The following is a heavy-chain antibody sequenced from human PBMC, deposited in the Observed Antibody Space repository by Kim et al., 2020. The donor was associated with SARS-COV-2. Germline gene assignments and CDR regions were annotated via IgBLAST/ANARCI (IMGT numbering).Heavy chain of an antibody. J-gene: IGHJ6*03. CDR2: MNPNSGNT. V-gene: IGHV1-8*01. D-gene: IGHD2-15*01. CDR3: ARWGGRETGVVVAVRGYYYYMDV. CDR1: GYTFTSYD. Sequence: ASVKVSCKASGYTFTSYDINWVRQATGQGLEWMGWMNPNSGNTGYAQKFQGRVTMTRNTSISTAYMELSSLRSEDTAVYYCARWGGRETGVVVAVRGYYYYMDVWGKGTTVTVSS.